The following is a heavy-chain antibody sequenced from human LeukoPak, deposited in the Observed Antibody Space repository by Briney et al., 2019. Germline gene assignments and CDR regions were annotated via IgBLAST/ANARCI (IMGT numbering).Heavy chain of an antibody. Sequence: SETLSLTCTVSGGSISSYYWSWIRQPPGKGLEWIGYIYYSGNPNYNPSLKSRVTISVDTSKNQFSLKLSSVTAADTAVYYCALYCRLSSNCGYYGMDVWGQGTTVTVSS. D-gene: IGHD2-15*01. V-gene: IGHV4-59*08. CDR3: ALYCRLSSNCGYYGMDV. J-gene: IGHJ6*02. CDR2: IYYSGNP. CDR1: GGSISSYY.